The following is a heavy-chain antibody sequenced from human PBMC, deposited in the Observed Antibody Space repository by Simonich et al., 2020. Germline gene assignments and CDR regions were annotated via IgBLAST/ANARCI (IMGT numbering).Heavy chain of an antibody. Sequence: QVQLVQSGAEVKKLGASVKVSCKASGYTFTSYGISWWRQALGQGLEGLGWISAYNGNTKYAQKLQGRVPMTTDTSTSTAYRELRSLRSDDTAVYYCARDQGGRAAAATDYWGQGTLVTVSS. V-gene: IGHV1-18*01. CDR3: ARDQGGRAAAATDY. D-gene: IGHD6-13*01. CDR1: GYTFTSYG. J-gene: IGHJ4*02. CDR2: ISAYNGNT.